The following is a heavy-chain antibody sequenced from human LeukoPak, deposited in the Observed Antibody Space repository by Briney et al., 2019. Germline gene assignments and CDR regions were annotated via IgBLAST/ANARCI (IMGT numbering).Heavy chain of an antibody. J-gene: IGHJ4*02. CDR2: ISLNGSIK. CDR3: ARADIVVVVAACFDY. D-gene: IGHD2-15*01. V-gene: IGHV3-30*04. Sequence: GGSLRLSCAASGFTFSSYAMHWVRQAPGKGLEWVAVISLNGSIKYYADSVKGRFTISRDNSKNTLYLQMNSLRAEDTAVYYCARADIVVVVAACFDYWGQGTLVTDSS. CDR1: GFTFSSYA.